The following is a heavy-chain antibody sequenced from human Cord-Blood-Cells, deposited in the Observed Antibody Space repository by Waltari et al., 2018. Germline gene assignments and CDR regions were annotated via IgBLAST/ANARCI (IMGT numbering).Heavy chain of an antibody. CDR1: GGSISSSSYY. Sequence: QLQLQESGPGLVKPSETLSLTCTVSGGSISSSSYYWGWIRQPPGKGLEWIGSIYYRGRTYSNPSHKSRVTMSVDTSKNQFSLKRGSVTAADTAVYYCARRLATIFGVVIGFDYWGQGTLVTVSS. CDR2: IYYRGRT. CDR3: ARRLATIFGVVIGFDY. V-gene: IGHV4-39*01. D-gene: IGHD3-3*01. J-gene: IGHJ4*02.